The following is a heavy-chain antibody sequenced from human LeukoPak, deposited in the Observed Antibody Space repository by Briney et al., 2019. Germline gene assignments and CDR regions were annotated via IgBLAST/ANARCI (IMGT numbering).Heavy chain of an antibody. Sequence: SQTLSLACAISGDSVSSKSVAWNWIRQSPSRGLEWLVRAYYRSKWYNDYAVAVSSRISISPDPSKNQFTLQLNSVTPEETALYYWARGTFLQYLLPFDYWGQGILVTVSS. CDR2: AYYRSKWYN. J-gene: IGHJ4*02. CDR3: ARGTFLQYLLPFDY. D-gene: IGHD3-3*02. V-gene: IGHV6-1*01. CDR1: GDSVSSKSVA.